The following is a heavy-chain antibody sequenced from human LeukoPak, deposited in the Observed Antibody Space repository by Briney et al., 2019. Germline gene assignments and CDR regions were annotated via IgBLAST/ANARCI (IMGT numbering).Heavy chain of an antibody. J-gene: IGHJ4*02. Sequence: ASVTVSCKASGYTFTAHYMHWVRQAPGQGLEWMGWIIPNSGGTSYAHSFQGRVTITRDTSISTVYMELNSLRSDDTAVYYCARAFMSGYSDFDFWGQGTLVTVSS. CDR1: GYTFTAHY. CDR3: ARAFMSGYSDFDF. CDR2: IIPNSGGT. V-gene: IGHV1-2*07. D-gene: IGHD5-12*01.